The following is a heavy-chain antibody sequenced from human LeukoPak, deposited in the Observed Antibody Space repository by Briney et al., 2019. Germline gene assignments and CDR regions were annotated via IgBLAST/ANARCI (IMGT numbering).Heavy chain of an antibody. J-gene: IGHJ3*02. CDR1: GGSISSNSYY. CDR3: GRSYCSSTSCYAVGAFDI. V-gene: IGHV4-39*01. CDR2: IYYSGST. D-gene: IGHD2-2*01. Sequence: PSETLSLTCTVSGGSISSNSYYWGWIRQPPGKGLEWIGSIYYSGSTYYNPSLKSRVTMSVDTSKNQFSLKLSSVAAADTAVYYCGRSYCSSTSCYAVGAFDIWGQGTMVTVSS.